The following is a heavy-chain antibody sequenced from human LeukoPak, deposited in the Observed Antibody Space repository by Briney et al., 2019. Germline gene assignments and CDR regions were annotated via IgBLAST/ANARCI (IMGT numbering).Heavy chain of an antibody. J-gene: IGHJ4*02. CDR2: VDPEDGET. V-gene: IGHV1-69-2*01. CDR1: GYTFTDYY. D-gene: IGHD6-13*01. CDR3: ATGPDHSGSWVYYFDY. Sequence: ASVKISCKVSGYTFTDYYMHWVQQAPGKGLEWMGLVDPEDGETIYAEKFQGRVTITADTSTDTAYMELSSLRSEDTAVYYCATGPDHSGSWVYYFDYWGQGTLVTVSS.